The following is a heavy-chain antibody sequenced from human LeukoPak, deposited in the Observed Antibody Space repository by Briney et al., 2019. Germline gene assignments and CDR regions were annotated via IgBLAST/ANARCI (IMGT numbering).Heavy chain of an antibody. J-gene: IGHJ4*02. CDR3: AKVVAGNIDYYFDY. V-gene: IGHV3-30*04. CDR1: GFTFSSYA. Sequence: PGGSLRLSCEASGFTFSSYAIHWVRQAPGKGLEWVAVISFDGSNKYYADSVKGRFTISRDNSKNTVYLQMRNLRVEHTAVYYCAKVVAGNIDYYFDYWGQGILVAVSS. CDR2: ISFDGSNK. D-gene: IGHD2/OR15-2a*01.